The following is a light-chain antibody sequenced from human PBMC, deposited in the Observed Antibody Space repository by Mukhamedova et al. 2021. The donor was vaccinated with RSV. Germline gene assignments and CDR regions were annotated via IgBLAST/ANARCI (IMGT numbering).Light chain of an antibody. CDR3: QQYFGVPVT. Sequence: WYQRRVHGKAPKLLIYAASRLATGVPSRFSGGGSGADYTLTITSLQPEDFGTYYCQQYFGVPVTFGLGTKL. V-gene: IGKV1-NL1*01. CDR2: AAS. J-gene: IGKJ2*01.